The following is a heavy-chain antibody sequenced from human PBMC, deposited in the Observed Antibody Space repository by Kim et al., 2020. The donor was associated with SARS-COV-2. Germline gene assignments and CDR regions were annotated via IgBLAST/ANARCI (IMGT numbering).Heavy chain of an antibody. Sequence: SVKGRFTITRDITKNTLLLQMDSLRTEDTALYYCAKSHPDYSDGSGFYDYWGQGALVTVSS. V-gene: IGHV3-23*01. J-gene: IGHJ4*02. CDR3: AKSHPDYSDGSGFYDY. D-gene: IGHD3-22*01.